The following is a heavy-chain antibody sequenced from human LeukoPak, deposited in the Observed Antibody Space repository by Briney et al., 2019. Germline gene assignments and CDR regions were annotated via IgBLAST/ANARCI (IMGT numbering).Heavy chain of an antibody. CDR2: INSDGSWT. Sequence: GGSLRFSCAASGNYWMHWVRQVPGKGLVWVSHINSDGSWTSYADSVKGRFTISKDNAKNTVYLQMNSLRAEDTAVYYCVSFYETYWGRGTLVTVSS. D-gene: IGHD2/OR15-2a*01. CDR3: VSFYETY. CDR1: GNYW. V-gene: IGHV3-74*01. J-gene: IGHJ4*02.